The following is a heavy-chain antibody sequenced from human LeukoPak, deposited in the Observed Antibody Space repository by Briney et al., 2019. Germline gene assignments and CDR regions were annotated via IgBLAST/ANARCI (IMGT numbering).Heavy chain of an antibody. Sequence: GGSLRLSCAASGFTFSSYAMHWVRQAPGKGLEWVAVISYDGSNKYYADSVKGRFTISRDNSKNTLYLQMNSLRAEDTAVYYCARDGGYCSSTSCYEDYWGQGTLVTVSS. D-gene: IGHD2-2*01. V-gene: IGHV3-30-3*01. CDR1: GFTFSSYA. CDR3: ARDGGYCSSTSCYEDY. CDR2: ISYDGSNK. J-gene: IGHJ4*02.